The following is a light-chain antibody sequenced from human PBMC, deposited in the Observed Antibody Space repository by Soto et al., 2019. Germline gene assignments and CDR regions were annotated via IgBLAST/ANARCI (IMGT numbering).Light chain of an antibody. J-gene: IGKJ1*01. CDR2: GAS. CDR3: QQRDNWPRT. Sequence: EIVLTQSPGTLSLSPGERATLSCRASQRVGSSYLAWYQHKPDQAPRLLIYGASNRATDIPDRFSGRGSGTDFTLTISRLEPEDFAVYYCQQRDNWPRTFGQGTKVDIK. CDR1: QRVGSSY. V-gene: IGKV3D-20*02.